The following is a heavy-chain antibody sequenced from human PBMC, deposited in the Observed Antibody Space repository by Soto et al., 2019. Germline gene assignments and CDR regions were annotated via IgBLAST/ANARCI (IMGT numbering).Heavy chain of an antibody. CDR2: INSDGSIT. V-gene: IGHV3-74*01. J-gene: IGHJ6*02. CDR3: ARQEGAAFYYDGMAV. CDR1: GFTFSSYW. Sequence: EVQLVESGGGLVQPGGSLRLSCVASGFTFSSYWMHWVRQAPGKGLVWVSRINSDGSITSYADSVKGRFTISRDNAKNTLYLHMNSLRAEDTAVYYCARQEGAAFYYDGMAVWGQGTTVTVSS.